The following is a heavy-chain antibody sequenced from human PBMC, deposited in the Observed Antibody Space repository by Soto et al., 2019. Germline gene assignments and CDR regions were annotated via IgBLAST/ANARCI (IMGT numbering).Heavy chain of an antibody. J-gene: IGHJ4*02. D-gene: IGHD1-26*01. V-gene: IGHV3-30-3*01. CDR3: AKAYPQVGSNYCDY. Sequence: QVPLVESGGAVVQPGRSLRLSCAASGFTFSIFALHWVRQAPGKGLEWVAVVSSDGSNEYYADSVKGRFTISRDNSRNTMYLQMNSLRTEDTAVYYCAKAYPQVGSNYCDYWGQGTLVTVSS. CDR2: VSSDGSNE. CDR1: GFTFSIFA.